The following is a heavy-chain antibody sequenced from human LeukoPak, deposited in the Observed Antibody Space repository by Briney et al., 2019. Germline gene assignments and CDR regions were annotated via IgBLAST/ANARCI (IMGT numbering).Heavy chain of an antibody. Sequence: GGSLRLSCAASGFTVSSNYMSWVRQAPGKGLEWVSVIYSGGSTYYADSVKGRFTISRHNSKNTLYLQMNSLGAEDTAVYYCAGGDGYNFFDYWGQGTLVTVSS. D-gene: IGHD5-24*01. CDR1: GFTVSSNY. V-gene: IGHV3-53*04. CDR2: IYSGGST. J-gene: IGHJ4*02. CDR3: AGGDGYNFFDY.